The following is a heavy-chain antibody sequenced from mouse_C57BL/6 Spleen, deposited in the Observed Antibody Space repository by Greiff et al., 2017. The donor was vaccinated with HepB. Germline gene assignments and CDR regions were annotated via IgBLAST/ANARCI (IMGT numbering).Heavy chain of an antibody. D-gene: IGHD1-1*01. CDR3: AKNLAIFDYGSTYWYFDV. CDR2: IWSGGST. CDR1: GFSLTSYG. J-gene: IGHJ1*03. V-gene: IGHV2-4*01. Sequence: VKLVESGPGLVQPSQSLSITCTVSGFSLTSYGVHWVRQPPGKGLEWLGVIWSGGSTDYNAAFISRLSISKDNSKSQVFFKMNSLQADDTAIYYCAKNLAIFDYGSTYWYFDVWGTGTTVTVSS.